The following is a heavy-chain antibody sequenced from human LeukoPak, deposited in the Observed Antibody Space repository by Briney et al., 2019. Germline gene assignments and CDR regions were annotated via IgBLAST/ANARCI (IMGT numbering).Heavy chain of an antibody. Sequence: GGSLRLSCAASGFTFSTYAMHGVRQAPGKGLEWVAVISYDGSNKYYADSVKGRFTISRDNSKNTLYLQMNSLRAEDTAVYYCARDPESSSFFDYWGQGTLVTVSS. CDR1: GFTFSTYA. CDR2: ISYDGSNK. V-gene: IGHV3-30-3*01. J-gene: IGHJ4*02. CDR3: ARDPESSSFFDY. D-gene: IGHD6-6*01.